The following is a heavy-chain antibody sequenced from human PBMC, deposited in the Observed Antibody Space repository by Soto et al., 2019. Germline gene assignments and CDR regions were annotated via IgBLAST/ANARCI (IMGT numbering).Heavy chain of an antibody. CDR1: GYTFTSYD. D-gene: IGHD1-1*01. CDR2: MNPNSGNT. CDR3: ARGRPDDGDY. J-gene: IGHJ4*02. Sequence: QVQLVQSGAEVKKPGASVKVSCKASGYTFTSYDINWVRQATGQGLEWMGWMNPNSGNTGYGQKFQGRVTMTRNTSISPAYIGLRKLMSEDTAVYYCARGRPDDGDYWGQGTLVTVSS. V-gene: IGHV1-8*01.